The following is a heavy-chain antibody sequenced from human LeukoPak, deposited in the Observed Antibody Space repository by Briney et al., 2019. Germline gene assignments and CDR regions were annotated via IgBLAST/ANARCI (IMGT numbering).Heavy chain of an antibody. Sequence: SETLSLTCTVSGGSISSGGYYRSWIRQHPGKGLEWIGYIYYSGSTYYNPSLKSRVTISVDTSKNQFSLNLTSVTAADTAVYFCARVRMSAYSYSFDYWGQGTLVTVSS. CDR1: GGSISSGGYY. CDR3: ARVRMSAYSYSFDY. V-gene: IGHV4-31*03. CDR2: IYYSGST. D-gene: IGHD5-12*01. J-gene: IGHJ4*02.